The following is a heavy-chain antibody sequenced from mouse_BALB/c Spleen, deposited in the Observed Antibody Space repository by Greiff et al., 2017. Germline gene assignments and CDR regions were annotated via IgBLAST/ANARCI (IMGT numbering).Heavy chain of an antibody. D-gene: IGHD2-4*01. CDR3: TRGLRHVYYAMDY. Sequence: EVKLMESGGGLVQPGGSMKLSCVASGFTFSNYWMNWVRQSPEKGLEWVAEIRLKSNNYATHYAESVKGRFTISRDDSKSSVYLQMNNLRAEDTGIYYCTRGLRHVYYAMDYWGQGTSVTVSS. CDR1: GFTFSNYW. CDR2: IRLKSNNYAT. J-gene: IGHJ4*01. V-gene: IGHV6-6*02.